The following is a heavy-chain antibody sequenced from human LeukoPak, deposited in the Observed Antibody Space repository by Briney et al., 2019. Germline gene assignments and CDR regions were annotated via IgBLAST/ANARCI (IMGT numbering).Heavy chain of an antibody. Sequence: GGSLRLSCAASGFILSSYSMNWVRQAPGKGLEGVSYIRSSGSTIYYADSVKGRFTISRDNAKNSLYLQMNSLRADDTAVYYCARLEPTRGSDYDNYWGQGTLVTVSS. V-gene: IGHV3-48*01. D-gene: IGHD5-12*01. J-gene: IGHJ4*02. CDR2: IRSSGSTI. CDR3: ARLEPTRGSDYDNY. CDR1: GFILSSYS.